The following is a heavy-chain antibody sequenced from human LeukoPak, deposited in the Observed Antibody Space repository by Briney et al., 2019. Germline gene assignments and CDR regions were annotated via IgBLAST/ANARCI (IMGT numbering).Heavy chain of an antibody. Sequence: ASVKVSCKASGYTFTGYYMHWGRESPGQGLEWMGWINPNSGGTTYAQTFQGRVTMTRDTSISTAYMELSRLRSDDTAVYYCARVEDYCDYPGAFDIWGQGTMVTVSS. CDR3: ARVEDYCDYPGAFDI. D-gene: IGHD4-17*01. CDR1: GYTFTGYY. J-gene: IGHJ3*02. V-gene: IGHV1-2*02. CDR2: INPNSGGT.